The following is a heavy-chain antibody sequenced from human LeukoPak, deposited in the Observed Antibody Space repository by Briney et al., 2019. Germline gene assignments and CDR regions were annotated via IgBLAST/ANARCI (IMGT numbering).Heavy chain of an antibody. CDR2: IYPGDSDT. CDR1: GYSFTSYW. CDR3: ARHHQTSGSNLLDY. Sequence: GESLKISCKGSGYSFTSYWIGWVRQMPGKGLEWMGIIYPGDSDTRYSPSVQGQVTISADKSISTAYLQWSSLKASDTALYYCARHHQTSGSNLLDYWGQGTLVTVSS. J-gene: IGHJ4*02. D-gene: IGHD1-26*01. V-gene: IGHV5-51*01.